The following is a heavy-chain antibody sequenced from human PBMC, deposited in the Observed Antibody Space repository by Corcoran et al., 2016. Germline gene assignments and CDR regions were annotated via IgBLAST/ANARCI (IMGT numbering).Heavy chain of an antibody. Sequence: QVQLVQSGAEVKKPGASVKVSCKASGYTFTSYYMHWVRQAPGQGLEWMGIINPSGGSTSYAQKFQGRVTMTRDTSTSTVYMELSSLRSEDTAVYYCARDPPRSYEFWSGYRNYYGMDVWGQGTTVTVSS. J-gene: IGHJ6*02. CDR3: ARDPPRSYEFWSGYRNYYGMDV. D-gene: IGHD3-3*01. V-gene: IGHV1-46*01. CDR1: GYTFTSYY. CDR2: INPSGGST.